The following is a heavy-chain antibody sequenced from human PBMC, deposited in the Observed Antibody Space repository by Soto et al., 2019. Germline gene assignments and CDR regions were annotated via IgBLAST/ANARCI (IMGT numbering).Heavy chain of an antibody. CDR2: IYYSGST. Sequence: QLQLQESGPGLVKPSETLSLTCTVSGGSISSSSYYWGWIRQPPGKGLEWIGSIYYSGSTYYNPSLKSRVTISVDTSKNHFSLRLSSVTAADTAVYYWARCGVLLWFGESHAFDIWGQGTMVTVSS. J-gene: IGHJ3*02. D-gene: IGHD3-10*01. V-gene: IGHV4-39*01. CDR1: GGSISSSSYY. CDR3: ARCGVLLWFGESHAFDI.